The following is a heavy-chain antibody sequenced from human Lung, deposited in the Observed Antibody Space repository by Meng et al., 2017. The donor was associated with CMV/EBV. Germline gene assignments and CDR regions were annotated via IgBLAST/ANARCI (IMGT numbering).Heavy chain of an antibody. J-gene: IGHJ6*02. CDR2: ISSSGSSM. D-gene: IGHD3-3*01. V-gene: IGHV3-11*01. CDR3: ARNYEFWSGYLMDV. CDR1: TFSLSDYS. Sequence: GGSXRLXCAASTFSLSDYSMSWIRQAPGRGLEWLSYISSSGSSMYYADSVRGRFTISRDNAKRSLYLQMNGLRAEDTAVYYCARNYEFWSGYLMDVWGQGTTVTVS.